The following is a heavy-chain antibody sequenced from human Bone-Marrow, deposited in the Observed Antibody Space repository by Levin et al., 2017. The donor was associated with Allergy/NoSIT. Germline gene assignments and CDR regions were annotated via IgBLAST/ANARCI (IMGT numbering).Heavy chain of an antibody. D-gene: IGHD6-13*01. Sequence: SETLSLTCTVSGGSLSEYFWSWIRQPPGKGLEWIGYIANRVSTLYNPSLQSRVTISADTSKNQFSLEMISVTSADTAVYFCARGAAGGDDYWGQGTLVTVSS. J-gene: IGHJ4*02. CDR2: IANRVST. CDR3: ARGAAGGDDY. V-gene: IGHV4-4*08. CDR1: GGSLSEYF.